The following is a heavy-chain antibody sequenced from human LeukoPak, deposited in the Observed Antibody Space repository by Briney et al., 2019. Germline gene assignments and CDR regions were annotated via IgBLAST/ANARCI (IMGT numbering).Heavy chain of an antibody. D-gene: IGHD3-22*01. Sequence: GGSLRLSCAASGFTFSSFAMTWVRQAPGKGLEWVSAISNDGGGTQYADFVEGRFTISRDNSKNTPFLQMSSLRAEDTALYYCAKGSSGYFADLWGQGTLVTVSS. CDR3: AKGSSGYFADL. J-gene: IGHJ5*02. V-gene: IGHV3-23*01. CDR2: ISNDGGGT. CDR1: GFTFSSFA.